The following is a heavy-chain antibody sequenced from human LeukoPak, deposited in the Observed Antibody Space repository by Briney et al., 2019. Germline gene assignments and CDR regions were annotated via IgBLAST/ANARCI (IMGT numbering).Heavy chain of an antibody. CDR1: GGTFISYA. V-gene: IGHV1-69*06. CDR2: IIPIFGTA. Sequence: SVTVSCKASGGTFISYAISWVRQAPGQGLEWMGRIIPIFGTANYAQKFQGRVTITADKSTSTAYMELSSLRSEDTAVYYCARGGISGYCSGGSCYTGGIRTYSYGAPVDYWGQGTLVTVSS. CDR3: ARGGISGYCSGGSCYTGGIRTYSYGAPVDY. J-gene: IGHJ4*02. D-gene: IGHD2-15*01.